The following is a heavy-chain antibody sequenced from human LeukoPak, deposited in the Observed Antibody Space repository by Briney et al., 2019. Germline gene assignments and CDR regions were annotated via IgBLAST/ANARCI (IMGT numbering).Heavy chain of an antibody. CDR3: ARHRRWGSGSYYPDY. D-gene: IGHD3-10*01. J-gene: IGHJ4*02. CDR2: VYYTGRTNYNPST. Sequence: PSETLSLTCTVSGGPITNHYWSWVRQTPGKGLEWIGYVYYTGRTNYNPSTNYNPSLKSRLTISIDASKSQFSLKLSSVTAADTAVYYCARHRRWGSGSYYPDYWGQGTLVTVSS. V-gene: IGHV4-59*08. CDR1: GGPITNHY.